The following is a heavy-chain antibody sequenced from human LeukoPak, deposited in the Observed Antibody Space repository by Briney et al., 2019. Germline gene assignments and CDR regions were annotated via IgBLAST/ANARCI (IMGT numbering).Heavy chain of an antibody. D-gene: IGHD3-10*01. J-gene: IGHJ6*02. V-gene: IGHV3-73*01. Sequence: PGGSLKLSCAASGFTFSGSAMHWVRQASGKGLERVGRIRSKANSYATAYAASVKGRFTISRDDSKNTAYLQMNSLKTEDTAVYYCAPQGRTDYYGSGMGYYYGMDVWGQGTTVTVSS. CDR1: GFTFSGSA. CDR2: IRSKANSYAT. CDR3: APQGRTDYYGSGMGYYYGMDV.